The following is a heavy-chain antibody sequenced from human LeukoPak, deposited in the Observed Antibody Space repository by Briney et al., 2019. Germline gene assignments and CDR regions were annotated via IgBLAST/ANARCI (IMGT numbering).Heavy chain of an antibody. V-gene: IGHV1-2*02. CDR1: GYTFTVYY. CDR2: INPNSGGT. D-gene: IGHD3-3*01. CDR3: ARNYDFWSGYYPKNYYYYYYMDV. Sequence: ASVKVSCKASGYTFTVYYMHWVRQAPGQGLEWMGWINPNSGGTNYAQKFQGRVTMTRDTAISTAYMELSRLRSDDTAVYYCARNYDFWSGYYPKNYYYYYYMDVWGKGTTVTVSS. J-gene: IGHJ6*03.